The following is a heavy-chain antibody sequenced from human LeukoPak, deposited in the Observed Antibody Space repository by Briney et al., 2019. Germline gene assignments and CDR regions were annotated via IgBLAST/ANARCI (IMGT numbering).Heavy chain of an antibody. J-gene: IGHJ6*03. CDR2: ISRSSSYI. Sequence: GGSLRLSCAASGFTFSSYSINWVRQAPGKGLGWVSSISRSSSYIYYADSVKGRFTISRDSAKNSLYPQMNSLRAEDTAVYYCARGDYDFWSGYIRGYYMDVWGKGTTVTVAS. CDR3: ARGDYDFWSGYIRGYYMDV. CDR1: GFTFSSYS. D-gene: IGHD3-3*01. V-gene: IGHV3-21*01.